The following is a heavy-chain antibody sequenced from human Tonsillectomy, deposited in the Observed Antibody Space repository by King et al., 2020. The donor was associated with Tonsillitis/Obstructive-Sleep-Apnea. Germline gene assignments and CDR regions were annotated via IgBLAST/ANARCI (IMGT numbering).Heavy chain of an antibody. J-gene: IGHJ4*02. D-gene: IGHD2-2*01. V-gene: IGHV3-30*01. CDR3: VRGPPVDILVVPAAIDY. CDR2: ISYDGSNK. CDR1: GFTFSSYA. Sequence: VQLVESGGGVVQPGRSLRLSCAASGFTFSSYAMHWVRQAPGKGLEGVAGISYDGSNKFYADSGKGRFNISRDNSKNTLYLQMNSLRAEDTAVYYCVRGPPVDILVVPAAIDYWGQGTLVTVSS.